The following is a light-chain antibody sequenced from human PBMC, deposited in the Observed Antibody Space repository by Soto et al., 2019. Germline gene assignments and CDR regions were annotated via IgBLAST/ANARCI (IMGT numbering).Light chain of an antibody. J-gene: IGKJ2*01. CDR2: GAS. CDR3: QQYNNWPYT. Sequence: EIVMTQSPATLSVSPGERATLSCRASQSVSSNLAWYQQKPGQAPRLLIYGASTRATGIPARFSGSGSGTDFTLTISSLQSEDSAFYYCQQYNNWPYTFGQGTKLEIK. V-gene: IGKV3-15*01. CDR1: QSVSSN.